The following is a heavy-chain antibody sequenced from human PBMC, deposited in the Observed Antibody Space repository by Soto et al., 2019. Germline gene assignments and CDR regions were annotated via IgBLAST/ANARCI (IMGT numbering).Heavy chain of an antibody. V-gene: IGHV3-48*02. CDR3: ARDLTYYGSGSPNNY. CDR1: GFTFSSYS. CDR2: ISSSSSTI. Sequence: GGSLRLSCAASGFTFSSYSMNWVRQAPGKGLEWVSYISSSSSTIYYADSVKGRFTISRDNAKNSLYLQMNSLRDEDTAVYYCARDLTYYGSGSPNNYWGQGTLVTVSS. D-gene: IGHD3-10*01. J-gene: IGHJ4*02.